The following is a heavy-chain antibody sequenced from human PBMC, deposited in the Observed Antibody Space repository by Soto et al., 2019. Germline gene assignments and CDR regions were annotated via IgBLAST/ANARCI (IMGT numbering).Heavy chain of an antibody. D-gene: IGHD6-13*01. V-gene: IGHV1-46*03. Sequence: ASVKVSCKASGYTFTSYYMHWVRQAPGQGLEWMGIINPSGGSTSYAQKFQGRVTMTRDTSTSTVYMELSSLRSEDTAVYYCARDPQREAAAELYYYMDVWGKGTTVTV. J-gene: IGHJ6*03. CDR2: INPSGGST. CDR3: ARDPQREAAAELYYYMDV. CDR1: GYTFTSYY.